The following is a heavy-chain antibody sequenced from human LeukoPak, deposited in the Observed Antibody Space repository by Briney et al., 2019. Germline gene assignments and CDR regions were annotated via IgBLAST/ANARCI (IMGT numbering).Heavy chain of an antibody. D-gene: IGHD4-11*01. CDR2: IYYRGNT. V-gene: IGHV4-59*08. Sequence: SETLSLTCTVSGGSISSDYWSCIRQPPGKGLEWIGCIYYRGNTDYNPSLKSRVTISVDTSKNQFSLKLSSVTAADTAVYYCARLGFSNFEFDYWGQGTLVTVSS. CDR1: GGSISSDY. CDR3: ARLGFSNFEFDY. J-gene: IGHJ4*02.